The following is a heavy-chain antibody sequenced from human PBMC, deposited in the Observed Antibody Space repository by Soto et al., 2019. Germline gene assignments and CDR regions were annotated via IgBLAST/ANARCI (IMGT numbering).Heavy chain of an antibody. CDR1: GFTFDDYA. CDR3: ANAVAFSGSHFDY. J-gene: IGHJ4*02. V-gene: IGHV3-9*01. Sequence: EVQLVESGGGLVQPGRSLRLSCAASGFTFDDYAMHWVRQAPGKGLEWVSGISWHSGSIAYADSVKGRFTISRDNAKNSLFLQMNRLRAEDTALYYCANAVAFSGSHFDYWGQGTLVSVSS. D-gene: IGHD1-26*01. CDR2: ISWHSGSI.